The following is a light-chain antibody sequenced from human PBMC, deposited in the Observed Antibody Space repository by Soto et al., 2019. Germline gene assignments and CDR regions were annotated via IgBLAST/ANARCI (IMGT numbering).Light chain of an antibody. CDR2: EDN. V-gene: IGLV6-57*01. CDR3: QSYDATNQV. J-gene: IGLJ3*02. CDR1: SGSIASNY. Sequence: NFMLTQPHSVSESPGKTVIISCTRSSGSIASNYVQWYQQRPGSSPTTVIYEDNQRPSGVPDRFSGSIDSSSNSASLTISGLEPEDEADYYCQSYDATNQVFGGGTKLTFL.